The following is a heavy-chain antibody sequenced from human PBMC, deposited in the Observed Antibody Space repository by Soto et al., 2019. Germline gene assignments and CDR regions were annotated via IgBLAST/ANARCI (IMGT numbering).Heavy chain of an antibody. CDR2: IYYSGST. Sequence: QLQLLESGPGLVKPSETLSLTCTVSGGSISSSSYYWGWIRQPPGKGLEWIGSIYYSGSTYYNPSLKSRVPISVDTSKNQFSLKLSSVTAADTAVYYCARHDLIAAAGASPYNWFDPWGQGTLVTVSS. V-gene: IGHV4-39*01. CDR3: ARHDLIAAAGASPYNWFDP. J-gene: IGHJ5*02. D-gene: IGHD6-13*01. CDR1: GGSISSSSYY.